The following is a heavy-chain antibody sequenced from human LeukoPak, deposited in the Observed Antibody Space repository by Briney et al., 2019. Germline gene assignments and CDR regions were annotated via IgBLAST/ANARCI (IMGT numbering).Heavy chain of an antibody. CDR1: GGSISSSSYY. J-gene: IGHJ5*02. D-gene: IGHD6-13*01. Sequence: PSETLTLTCTVSGGSISSSSYYWGWIRQPPGKGLEWIGSIYYSGSTYYNPSLKSRVTISVDTSKNQFSLKLSSVIAADTGVYYCARALVAWGAAAANWFDPWGQGTLVTVSS. CDR2: IYYSGST. CDR3: ARALVAWGAAAANWFDP. V-gene: IGHV4-39*07.